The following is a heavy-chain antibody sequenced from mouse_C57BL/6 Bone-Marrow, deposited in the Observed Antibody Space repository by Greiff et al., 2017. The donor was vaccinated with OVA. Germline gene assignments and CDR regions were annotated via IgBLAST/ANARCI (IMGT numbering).Heavy chain of an antibody. Sequence: VQLQQPGAELVKPGASVKVSCKASGYTFTSYWMHWVKQRPGQGLEWIGRIHPSDSDTNYNQKFKGKATLTVDKSSSTDYMQLSSLTSEDSAVYYCAIGGVTTKVAYWGQGTLVTVSA. CDR2: IHPSDSDT. V-gene: IGHV1-74*01. J-gene: IGHJ3*01. CDR1: GYTFTSYW. D-gene: IGHD2-2*01. CDR3: AIGGVTTKVAY.